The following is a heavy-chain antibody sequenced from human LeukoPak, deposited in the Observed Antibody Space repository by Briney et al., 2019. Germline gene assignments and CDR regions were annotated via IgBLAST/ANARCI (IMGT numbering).Heavy chain of an antibody. V-gene: IGHV4-30-4*01. Sequence: PSETLSLTCTVSGGSISSGDYYWSWIRQPPGKGLEWIGYIYYSGSTYYNPSLKSRVTISVDTSKNQFSLKLSSVTAADTAVYYCARRNCSGGSCYFDYWGQGTLVTVSS. CDR2: IYYSGST. D-gene: IGHD2-15*01. J-gene: IGHJ4*02. CDR3: ARRNCSGGSCYFDY. CDR1: GGSISSGDYY.